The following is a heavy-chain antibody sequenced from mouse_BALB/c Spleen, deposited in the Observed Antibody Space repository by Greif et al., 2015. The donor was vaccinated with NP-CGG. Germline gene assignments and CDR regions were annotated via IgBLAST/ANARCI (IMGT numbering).Heavy chain of an antibody. Sequence: QVQLKESGAELVRPGTSVKISCKASGYAFTNYWLGWVKQRPGHGLEWIGDIYPGSGNTYYNEKFKGKATLTADKSSSTAYMQLSSRTSEDSAVYFCARVGNYVRTSYAMDYWGQGTSVTVSS. CDR1: GYAFTNYW. J-gene: IGHJ4*01. CDR3: ARVGNYVRTSYAMDY. V-gene: IGHV1-63*01. D-gene: IGHD2-1*01. CDR2: IYPGSGNT.